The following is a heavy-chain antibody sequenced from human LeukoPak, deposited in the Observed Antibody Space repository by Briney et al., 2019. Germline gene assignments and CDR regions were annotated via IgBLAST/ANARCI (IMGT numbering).Heavy chain of an antibody. CDR2: IYTSGST. V-gene: IGHV4-4*07. CDR3: ARGAYYYDSSGPYYFDY. CDR1: GGSISSYY. D-gene: IGHD3-22*01. J-gene: IGHJ4*01. Sequence: PSETLSLTCTVSGGSISSYYWSWLRQPAGKGLEWIGRIYTSGSTNYNPSLTSRGTMSVDTSKNQCALRLSSVNTGGKAVYYCARGAYYYDSSGPYYFDYWGHGPLATVSS.